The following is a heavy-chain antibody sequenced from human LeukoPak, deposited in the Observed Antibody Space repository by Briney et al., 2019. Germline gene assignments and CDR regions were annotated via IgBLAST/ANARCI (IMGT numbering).Heavy chain of an antibody. CDR1: GGSISSYY. V-gene: IGHV4-4*07. Sequence: SETLSLTCTVSGGSISSYYWSWIRQPAGKGLQWIGRMYTSGSTNYNPSLKSRVTMSVDTSKNQFSLRLSSVTAADTAVYYCARKEKQWLVPYYYYYMDVWGKGTTVTISS. CDR3: ARKEKQWLVPYYYYYMDV. CDR2: MYTSGST. D-gene: IGHD6-19*01. J-gene: IGHJ6*03.